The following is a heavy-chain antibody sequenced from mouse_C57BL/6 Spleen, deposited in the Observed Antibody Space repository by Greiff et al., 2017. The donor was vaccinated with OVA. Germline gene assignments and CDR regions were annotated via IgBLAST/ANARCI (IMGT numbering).Heavy chain of an antibody. CDR3: ARGLYYYGSSYGAMDY. CDR2: ISSGSSTI. Sequence: EVQGVESGGGLVKPGGSLKLSCAASGFTFSDYGMHWVCQAPEKGLEWVAYISSGSSTIYYADTVKGRFTISRDNAKNTLFLQMTSLRSEDTAMYYCARGLYYYGSSYGAMDYWGQGTSVTVSS. J-gene: IGHJ4*01. D-gene: IGHD1-1*01. V-gene: IGHV5-17*01. CDR1: GFTFSDYG.